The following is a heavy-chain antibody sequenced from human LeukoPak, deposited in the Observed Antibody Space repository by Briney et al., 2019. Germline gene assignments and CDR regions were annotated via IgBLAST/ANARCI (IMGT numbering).Heavy chain of an antibody. CDR3: ARESRISY. CDR1: GGSISSSSFY. J-gene: IGHJ4*02. CDR2: INHSGST. D-gene: IGHD2-15*01. V-gene: IGHV4-39*07. Sequence: SETLSLTCSVSGGSISSSSFYWGWIRQPPGKGLEWIGEINHSGSTNYNPSLKSRVTISVDTSKNQFSLKLSSVTAADTAVYYCARESRISYWGQGTLVTVSS.